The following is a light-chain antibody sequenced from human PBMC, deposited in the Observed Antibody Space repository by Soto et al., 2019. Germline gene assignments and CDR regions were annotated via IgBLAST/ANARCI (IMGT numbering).Light chain of an antibody. CDR1: QRISTY. J-gene: IGKJ2*01. V-gene: IGKV1-39*01. Sequence: DIQMTQSPSSLSASVGDRVTITCRASQRISTYLNWYQHKSGKAPNLLIYGASRLQSGVPSRFSVSGSGTDFTLTINSLQPEDFATYYCQQSHSAPYTFGQGTKMEIK. CDR3: QQSHSAPYT. CDR2: GAS.